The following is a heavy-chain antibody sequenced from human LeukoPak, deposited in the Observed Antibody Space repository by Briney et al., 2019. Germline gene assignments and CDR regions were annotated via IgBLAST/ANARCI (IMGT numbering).Heavy chain of an antibody. CDR3: ARPFSSSWRKSDY. Sequence: ASVKVSCKASGYTFTSNAMTWVRQAPGQGLEWMGWINTNTGNPTYAQGFTGRCVFSLDTSVSTAYLQISSLKAEDTAVYYCARPFSSSWRKSDYWGQGTLVTVSS. J-gene: IGHJ4*02. CDR1: GYTFTSNA. D-gene: IGHD6-13*01. CDR2: INTNTGNP. V-gene: IGHV7-4-1*02.